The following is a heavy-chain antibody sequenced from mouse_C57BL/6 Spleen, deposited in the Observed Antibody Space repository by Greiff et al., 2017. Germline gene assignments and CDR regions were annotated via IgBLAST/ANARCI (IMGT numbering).Heavy chain of an antibody. CDR3: ARYDGYYVSFAY. Sequence: VQLQQSGPELVKPGASVKIPCKASGYTFTDYNMDWVKQSHGKSLEWIGDINPNNGGTISNQKFKGKATLTVDKSSSTAYMELRSLTSEDTAVYYCARYDGYYVSFAYWGQGTLVTVSA. J-gene: IGHJ3*01. V-gene: IGHV1-18*01. CDR1: GYTFTDYN. D-gene: IGHD2-3*01. CDR2: INPNNGGT.